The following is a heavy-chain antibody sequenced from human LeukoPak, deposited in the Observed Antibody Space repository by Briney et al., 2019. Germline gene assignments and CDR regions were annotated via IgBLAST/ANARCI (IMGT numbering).Heavy chain of an antibody. V-gene: IGHV1-2*06. CDR2: INPNSGGT. J-gene: IGHJ4*02. Sequence: ASVKVSCKASGYTFTGYYMHWVRQAPGQGLEWMGRINPNSGGTNYAQKFQGRVTMTRDTSISTAYMELSRLRSDDTAVYYCARGLSTGQEEDYWGQGTLVTVSS. CDR3: ARGLSTGQEEDY. CDR1: GYTFTGYY. D-gene: IGHD2-2*01.